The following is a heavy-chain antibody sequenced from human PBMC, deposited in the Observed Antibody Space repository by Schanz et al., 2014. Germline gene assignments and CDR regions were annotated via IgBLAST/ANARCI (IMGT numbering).Heavy chain of an antibody. V-gene: IGHV4-61*02. CDR2: VFPNGIT. CDR3: AREPLSGYNWFDP. J-gene: IGHJ5*02. Sequence: QVQLQESGPGLVKPSQTLSLTCTVSGGSIRSGTYYWSWIRQPAGKALEWVGRVFPNGITNYNPSLKSRVTTRVDTTKTQYSLTRRPLAAADTAVYYCAREPLSGYNWFDPWGQGSLVIVSS. CDR1: GGSIRSGTYY. D-gene: IGHD6-25*01.